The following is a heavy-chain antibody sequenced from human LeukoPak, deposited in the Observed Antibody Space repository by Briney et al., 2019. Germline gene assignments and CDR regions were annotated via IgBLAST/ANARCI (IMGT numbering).Heavy chain of an antibody. D-gene: IGHD3-10*01. CDR2: ISSTGSNI. V-gene: IGHV3-11*01. Sequence: PGGSLRLSCAASGFTFSDYYMSWIRQAPGKGLEWISYISSTGSNIYYADSVKGRFTISRDNAKNSLYLQMNSLRAEDTALYYCAKDYGSGSYYAFDHWGQGTPVTVSS. CDR3: AKDYGSGSYYAFDH. J-gene: IGHJ4*02. CDR1: GFTFSDYY.